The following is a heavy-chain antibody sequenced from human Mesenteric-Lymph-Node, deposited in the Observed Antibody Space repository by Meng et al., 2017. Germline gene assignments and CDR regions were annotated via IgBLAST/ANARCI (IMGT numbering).Heavy chain of an antibody. D-gene: IGHD6-19*01. CDR3: AKDCWELPSGWYLERGLFDY. V-gene: IGHV3-23*01. J-gene: IGHJ4*02. CDR1: GLNFNTYA. CDR2: VSGAGDFT. Sequence: GESLKISCAASGLNFNTYAMSWVRQSAGKQVEWVAAVSGAGDFTSHAGSVKGRFTISRDNSKNTLYLQMNSLRAEDTAVYYCAKDCWELPSGWYLERGLFDYWGQGTLVTVSS.